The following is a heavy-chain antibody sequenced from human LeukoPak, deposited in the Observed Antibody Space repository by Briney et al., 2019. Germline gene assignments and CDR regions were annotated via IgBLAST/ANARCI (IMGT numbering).Heavy chain of an antibody. Sequence: GGSLRLSCAGSGFTFSRYWMSWVRQAPGKGLEWVANIKQDGSEEYYVDSVKGRFTTSRDNAKNSLYLQMNSLRVEDTAVYYCARAGYYGVGTPDNWGQGTLVTVSS. V-gene: IGHV3-7*02. CDR3: ARAGYYGVGTPDN. CDR2: IKQDGSEE. D-gene: IGHD3-10*01. CDR1: GFTFSRYW. J-gene: IGHJ4*02.